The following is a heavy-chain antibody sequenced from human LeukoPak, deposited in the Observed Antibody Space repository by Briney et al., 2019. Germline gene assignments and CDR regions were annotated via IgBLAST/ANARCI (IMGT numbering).Heavy chain of an antibody. CDR3: ARSASGYYFLFDY. CDR1: GGSISSSSYY. J-gene: IGHJ4*02. D-gene: IGHD3-22*01. Sequence: SETLSLTCTVSGGSISSSSYYWGWIRQPPGKGLEWIGSIYYSGSTYYNPSLKSRVTISVDMSKNQFSLKLSSVTAADTAVYYCARSASGYYFLFDYWGQGTLVTVSS. CDR2: IYYSGST. V-gene: IGHV4-39*07.